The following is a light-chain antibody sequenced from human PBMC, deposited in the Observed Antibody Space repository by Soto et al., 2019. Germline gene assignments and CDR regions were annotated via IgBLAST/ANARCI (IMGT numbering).Light chain of an antibody. V-gene: IGKV3-20*01. CDR1: QSVSSSY. CDR2: GAS. J-gene: IGKJ2*01. CDR3: QPYGRSPTYT. Sequence: EIVLTQSPGTLSLSPGERATLSCRASQSVSSSYLAWYQQKPGQAPRLLIYGASSRATGIPDRFSGSGSGTDFTLTITRLEPEDFAVYYCQPYGRSPTYTFGQGTKLEIK.